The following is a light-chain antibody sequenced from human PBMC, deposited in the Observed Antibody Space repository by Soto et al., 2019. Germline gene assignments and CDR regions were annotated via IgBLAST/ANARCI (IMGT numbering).Light chain of an antibody. CDR1: SGYSSYK. Sequence: QLVLTQPPSASASLGASVTLTCTLSSGYSSYKVDWYQQRPGKGPRFVMRVGTGGIVGSKGDGIPDRFSVLGSGLNRYLTIKNVQEEDESEYHCGADHSSGSNYVVFGGGTKLTVL. J-gene: IGLJ2*01. CDR2: VGTGGIVG. V-gene: IGLV9-49*03. CDR3: GADHSSGSNYVV.